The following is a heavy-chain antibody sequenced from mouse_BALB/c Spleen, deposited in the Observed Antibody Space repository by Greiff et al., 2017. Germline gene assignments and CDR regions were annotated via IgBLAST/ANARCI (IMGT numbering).Heavy chain of an antibody. J-gene: IGHJ4*01. V-gene: IGHV1-5*01. D-gene: IGHD2-4*01. Sequence: VQLQQSGTVLARPGASVKMSCKASGYTFTSYWMHWVKQRPGQGLEWIGAIYPGNSDTSYNQKFKGKAKLTAVTSTSTAYMELSSLTNEDSAVYYCARSGPYYDYDSGHYYAMDYWGQGTSVTVSS. CDR1: GYTFTSYW. CDR3: ARSGPYYDYDSGHYYAMDY. CDR2: IYPGNSDT.